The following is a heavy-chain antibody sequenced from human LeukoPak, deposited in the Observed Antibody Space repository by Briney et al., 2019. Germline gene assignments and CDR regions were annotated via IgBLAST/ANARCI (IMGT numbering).Heavy chain of an antibody. Sequence: GGSLRLSCAASGLTFSSYWLSWVGKAQGKGLGWVATIKQDGSEKYYVDSVKGRFTISRDNAKNSLYLQMNSLRAEDTAVYYCARAPIVVVPAAIRGSGMDVWGKGTTVTVSS. V-gene: IGHV3-7*03. CDR3: ARAPIVVVPAAIRGSGMDV. CDR1: GLTFSSYW. CDR2: IKQDGSEK. J-gene: IGHJ6*04. D-gene: IGHD2-2*01.